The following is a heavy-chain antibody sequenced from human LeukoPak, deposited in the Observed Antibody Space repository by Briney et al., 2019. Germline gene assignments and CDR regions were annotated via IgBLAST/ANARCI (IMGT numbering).Heavy chain of an antibody. CDR2: INPNSGGT. D-gene: IGHD2-15*01. CDR1: GYTFTGYY. V-gene: IGHV1-2*02. Sequence: ASVKVSCKASGYTFTGYYMHWVRQAPGQGLEWMGWINPNSGGTNYAQKFQGRVTMTRDTSISTAYMELSRLRSDDTAVYYCARDEGDGSYLDNWGQGTLVTVSS. J-gene: IGHJ4*02. CDR3: ARDEGDGSYLDN.